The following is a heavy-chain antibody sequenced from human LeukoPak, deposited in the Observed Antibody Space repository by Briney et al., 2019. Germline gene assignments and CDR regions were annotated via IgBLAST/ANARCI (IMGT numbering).Heavy chain of an antibody. V-gene: IGHV4-59*01. CDR2: IYYSGST. Sequence: SETLSLTCTVSGGSISSYYWSWIRQPPGKGLEWIGYIYYSGSTNYNPSLKSRVTISVDTSKKQFSLKLSSVTAADTAVYYCARGQWDIVVVPAEERPYYYYMDVWGKGTTVTVSS. D-gene: IGHD2-2*01. CDR3: ARGQWDIVVVPAEERPYYYYMDV. CDR1: GGSISSYY. J-gene: IGHJ6*03.